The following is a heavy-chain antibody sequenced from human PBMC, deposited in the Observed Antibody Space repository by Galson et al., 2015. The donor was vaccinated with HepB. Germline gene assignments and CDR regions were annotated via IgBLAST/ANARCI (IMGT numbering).Heavy chain of an antibody. Sequence: SLRLSCAASGFTFSSYGMHWVRQAPGKGLEWVAVIPYDGSNKYCADSVEGRFTISRDNSKNTLYLQMNSLRAEDTAVYYCAKDKQWLSYYYYGIDVWGQGTTVTVSS. J-gene: IGHJ6*02. D-gene: IGHD6-19*01. CDR3: AKDKQWLSYYYYGIDV. V-gene: IGHV3-30*18. CDR2: IPYDGSNK. CDR1: GFTFSSYG.